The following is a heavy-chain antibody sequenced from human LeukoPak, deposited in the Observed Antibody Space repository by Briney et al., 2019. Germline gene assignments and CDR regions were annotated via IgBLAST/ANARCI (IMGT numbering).Heavy chain of an antibody. CDR1: GFTFSDYY. Sequence: GGSLRLSCAASGFTFSDYYMSWIRQAPGKGLEWVSYISSSGSTIYYADSVKGRFTISRDNAKNSLYLQMNSLRAEDTAVYYCARDFLSYCDSSGYSALDYWGQGTLVTVSS. CDR2: ISSSGSTI. V-gene: IGHV3-11*04. CDR3: ARDFLSYCDSSGYSALDY. J-gene: IGHJ4*02. D-gene: IGHD3-22*01.